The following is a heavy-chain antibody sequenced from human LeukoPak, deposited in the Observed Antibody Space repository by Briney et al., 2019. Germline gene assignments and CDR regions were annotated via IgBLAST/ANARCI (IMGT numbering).Heavy chain of an antibody. V-gene: IGHV1-69*13. J-gene: IGHJ6*03. CDR1: GYTFTTYD. Sequence: ASVKVSCKASGYTFTTYDISWVRQAPGQGLEWMGGIIPIFGTANYAQNLQGRVTITADESTSTAYMELSGLRSEDTAVYYCVSSQGSIIVLSASAQGYYYYMDVWGTGTTVTVSS. CDR2: IIPIFGTA. D-gene: IGHD2-2*01. CDR3: VSSQGSIIVLSASAQGYYYYMDV.